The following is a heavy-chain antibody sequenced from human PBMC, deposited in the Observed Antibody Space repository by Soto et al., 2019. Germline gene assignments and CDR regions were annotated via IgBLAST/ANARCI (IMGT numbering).Heavy chain of an antibody. CDR2: IYVTGAV. J-gene: IGHJ5*02. Sequence: SEPLFLTFSVSGAALNSGNYYWSWIRQVPGKGLEWIGHIYVTGAVDYNPSLRDRITISQDTSERQFSLNLRLVTAADTAVYYCARLRIATNNYKWFDPWGQGTLVTVS. D-gene: IGHD2-21*01. CDR1: GAALNSGNYY. CDR3: ARLRIATNNYKWFDP. V-gene: IGHV4-31*03.